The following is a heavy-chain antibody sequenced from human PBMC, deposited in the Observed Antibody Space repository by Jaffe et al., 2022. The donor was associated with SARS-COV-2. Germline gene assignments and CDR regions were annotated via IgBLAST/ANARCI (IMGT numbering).Heavy chain of an antibody. CDR2: MFYTGGT. D-gene: IGHD1-26*01. J-gene: IGHJ4*02. V-gene: IGHV4-59*01. Sequence: QVQLQESGPGLVKPSETLSLTCTVSGGSITSYYWSWIRQPPGKGLEWIGYMFYTGGTNYNPSLKSRVTISLDTSKKQFFLHLSSVTAADTAMYYCARVGRVDMGSYYFDYWGQGTLVTVSS. CDR1: GGSITSYY. CDR3: ARVGRVDMGSYYFDY.